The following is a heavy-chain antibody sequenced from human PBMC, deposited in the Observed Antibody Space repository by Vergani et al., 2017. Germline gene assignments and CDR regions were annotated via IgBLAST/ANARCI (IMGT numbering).Heavy chain of an antibody. CDR3: ARDLVVGASYDAFDI. D-gene: IGHD1-26*01. J-gene: IGHJ3*02. CDR2: IKSKTDGGTT. Sequence: EVQLVESGGVVVQPGGSLRLSCAASGFTFSNAWMSWVRQAPGKGLEWVGRIKSKTDGGTTDYAAPVKGRFTISRDDSKNTLYLQMNSLRAEDTAVYYCARDLVVGASYDAFDIWGQGTMVTVSS. CDR1: GFTFSNAW. V-gene: IGHV3-15*01.